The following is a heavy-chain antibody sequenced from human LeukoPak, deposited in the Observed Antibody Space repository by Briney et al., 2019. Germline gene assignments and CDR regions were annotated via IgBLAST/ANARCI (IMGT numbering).Heavy chain of an antibody. CDR2: ICSGGNT. D-gene: IGHD1-1*01. CDR1: GGSVSSSYY. CDR3: ARDGPWKSDC. Sequence: SETLSLTCTVSGGSVSSSYYWGWIRQPPGKGLEWIGSICSGGNTCYNPSLKSRVTISADSSKNQFSLKLTSVTAADTAVYFCARDGPWKSDCWGQGTLVTVSS. J-gene: IGHJ4*02. V-gene: IGHV4-39*02.